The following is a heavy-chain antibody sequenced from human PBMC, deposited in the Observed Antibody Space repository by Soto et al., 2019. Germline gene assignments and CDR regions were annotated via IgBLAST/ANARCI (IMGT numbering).Heavy chain of an antibody. D-gene: IGHD6-13*01. J-gene: IGHJ3*02. CDR3: ARGGILDAFDI. CDR2: INSDGSST. Sequence: GGSLRLSCGGSGFTFSSYWMHWGRQAPGKGLVWVSHINSDGSSTSYADSVKGRFTISRDNAKNTLYLQMNSLRAEDTAVYYCARGGILDAFDIWGQGTMVTVSS. CDR1: GFTFSSYW. V-gene: IGHV3-74*01.